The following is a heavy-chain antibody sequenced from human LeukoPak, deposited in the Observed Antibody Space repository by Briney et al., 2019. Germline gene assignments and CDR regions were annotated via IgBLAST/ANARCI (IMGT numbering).Heavy chain of an antibody. Sequence: GGSLRLSCAASGFTFSSYAMHWVRQAPGKGLEWVAVISYDGSNKYYADSAKGRFTISRDNSKNTLYLQMNSLRSEDTAVYYCARDYYGSGSYYNPLGYWGQGTLVTVSS. D-gene: IGHD3-10*01. CDR1: GFTFSSYA. J-gene: IGHJ4*02. V-gene: IGHV3-30*01. CDR3: ARDYYGSGSYYNPLGY. CDR2: ISYDGSNK.